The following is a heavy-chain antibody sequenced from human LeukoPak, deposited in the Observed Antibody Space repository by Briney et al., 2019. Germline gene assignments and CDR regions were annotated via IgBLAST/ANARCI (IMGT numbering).Heavy chain of an antibody. CDR3: ARSGTKTNGFDY. D-gene: IGHD2-8*01. J-gene: IGHJ4*02. Sequence: SETLSLTCTVSGGSISTYYWSWIRQPPGKGLEWIGYIYYSGSTNYIPSLQSRVTISVDTSRNQFSLRLSSVTAADTAMYYCARSGTKTNGFDYWGQGTLVTVSS. CDR2: IYYSGST. CDR1: GGSISTYY. V-gene: IGHV4-59*01.